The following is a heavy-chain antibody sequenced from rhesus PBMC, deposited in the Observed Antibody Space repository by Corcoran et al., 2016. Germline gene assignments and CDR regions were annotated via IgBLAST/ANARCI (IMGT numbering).Heavy chain of an antibody. Sequence: QVQLQESGPGLVKPSETLSLNCAVSGYSIRSAYGWRWIRQPPGKGMAWVGFIGGTRDTTNYNPSLKSRVTVSKDTSKNQFSLKLSSVSAADTAVYYCASFTATFYFDSWGQGVLVTVSS. CDR3: ASFTATFYFDS. J-gene: IGHJ4*01. D-gene: IGHD5-12*01. CDR2: IGGTRDTT. V-gene: IGHV4-127*01. CDR1: GYSIRSAYG.